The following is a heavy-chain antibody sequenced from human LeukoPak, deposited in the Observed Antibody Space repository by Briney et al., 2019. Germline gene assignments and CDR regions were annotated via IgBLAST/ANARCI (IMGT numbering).Heavy chain of an antibody. CDR2: IYYSRST. CDR3: ATDYSGNSALDY. V-gene: IGHV4-31*03. J-gene: IGHJ4*02. D-gene: IGHD4-23*01. CDR1: GGSISSGGYY. Sequence: SETLSLTCSVSGGSISSGGYYWSWIRQHPGKGLEWIGYIYYSRSTFYNPSLQSRVTISVDTSKSQFSLSLTSVTAADTAVYYCATDYSGNSALDYWGQGTLVTVSS.